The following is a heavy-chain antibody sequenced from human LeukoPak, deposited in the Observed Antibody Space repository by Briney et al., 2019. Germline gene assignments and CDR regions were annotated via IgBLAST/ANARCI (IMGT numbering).Heavy chain of an antibody. Sequence: GRSLRLSCSASGFTFSSYAMHWVRQAPGKGLEWVAVISYDGGYKYYADSVKGRFTISRDNAKNSLYLQMNSLRAEDSAIYYCAREGFYFFDFWGQGTLVTVSS. J-gene: IGHJ4*01. CDR2: ISYDGGYK. CDR3: AREGFYFFDF. V-gene: IGHV3-30*04. CDR1: GFTFSSYA.